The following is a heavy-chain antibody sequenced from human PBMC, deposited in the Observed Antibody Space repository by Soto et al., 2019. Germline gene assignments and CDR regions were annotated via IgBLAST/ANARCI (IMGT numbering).Heavy chain of an antibody. Sequence: ASVKVSCKASGYTFTSYAMHWVRQAPGQRLEWMGWINAGNGNTKYSQKFQGRVTITRDKSASTAYMELSSLRSEDTAVYYCARGGYYDSSGYSWFDPWGQGTLVTVSS. CDR3: ARGGYYDSSGYSWFDP. D-gene: IGHD3-22*01. J-gene: IGHJ5*02. V-gene: IGHV1-3*01. CDR1: GYTFTSYA. CDR2: INAGNGNT.